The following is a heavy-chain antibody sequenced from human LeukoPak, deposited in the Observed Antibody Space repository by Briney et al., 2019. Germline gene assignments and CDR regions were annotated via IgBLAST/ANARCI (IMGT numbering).Heavy chain of an antibody. V-gene: IGHV4-59*01. CDR2: IYYSGST. J-gene: IGHJ3*02. CDR3: ARHQRGNSDAFDI. CDR1: GGSISSYY. Sequence: SETLSLTCTVSGGSISSYYWSWIRQPPGKGLEWIGYIYYSGSTNYNPSLKSRVTISVDTSKNQFSLKLSSVAAADTAVYYCARHQRGNSDAFDIWGQGTMVTVSS. D-gene: IGHD4-23*01.